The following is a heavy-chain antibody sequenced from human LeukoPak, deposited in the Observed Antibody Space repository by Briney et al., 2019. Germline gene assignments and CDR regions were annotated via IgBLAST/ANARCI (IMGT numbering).Heavy chain of an antibody. CDR3: ARARSRDAFDI. CDR2: MNPNSGNT. CDR1: GYTFTSHA. V-gene: IGHV1-8*01. Sequence: ASVKVSCKASGYTFTSHAIHWVCQAPGQRLEWMGWMNPNSGNTGYAQKFQGRVTITRNTSISTAYMELSSLRSEDTAVYYCARARSRDAFDIWGQGTMVTVSS. J-gene: IGHJ3*02. D-gene: IGHD6-13*01.